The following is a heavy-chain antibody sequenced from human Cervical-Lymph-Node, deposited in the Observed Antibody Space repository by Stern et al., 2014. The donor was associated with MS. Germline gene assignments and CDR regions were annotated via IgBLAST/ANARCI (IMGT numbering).Heavy chain of an antibody. J-gene: IGHJ4*02. V-gene: IGHV3-74*02. CDR1: GFTFSSYW. CDR3: ARVGDYVWGTYD. D-gene: IGHD3-16*01. Sequence: EMQLVESGGGLVQPGGSLRLSCAASGFTFSSYWMHWVRQAPGKGLVWVSRINSYGSSTSYADSVKGRFTISRDNAKNTLYLQMNSLRAEDTAVYYCARVGDYVWGTYDWGQGTLVTVSS. CDR2: INSYGSST.